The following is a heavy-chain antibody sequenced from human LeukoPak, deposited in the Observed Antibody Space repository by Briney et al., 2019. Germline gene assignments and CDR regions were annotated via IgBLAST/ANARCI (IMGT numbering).Heavy chain of an antibody. D-gene: IGHD4-17*01. CDR3: ARDPTVTTSGYYGMDV. V-gene: IGHV3-30*04. CDR2: ISYDGSNK. Sequence: PGRSLRLSCAASGFTFSSYAMHWVRQAPGKGLEWVAVISYDGSNKYYADSVKGRFTISRDNSKNTLYLQMNSLRAEDTAVYYCARDPTVTTSGYYGMDVWGQGITVTVSS. CDR1: GFTFSSYA. J-gene: IGHJ6*02.